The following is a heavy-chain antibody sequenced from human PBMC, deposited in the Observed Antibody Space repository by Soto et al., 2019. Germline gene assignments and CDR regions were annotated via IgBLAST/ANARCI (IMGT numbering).Heavy chain of an antibody. CDR2: ISGSGGST. D-gene: IGHD4-17*01. CDR3: AKLQYGDYAGAFDI. Sequence: PGGSLRLSCAASGFTFISYAMSWVLQAPGKGLEWVSAISGSGGSTYYADSVKGRFTISRDNSKNTLYLQMNSLRAEDTAVYYCAKLQYGDYAGAFDIWGHGTMVTVSS. CDR1: GFTFISYA. J-gene: IGHJ3*02. V-gene: IGHV3-23*01.